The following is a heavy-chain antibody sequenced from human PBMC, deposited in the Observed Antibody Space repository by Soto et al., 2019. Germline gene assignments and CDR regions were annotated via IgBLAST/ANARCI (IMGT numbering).Heavy chain of an antibody. V-gene: IGHV3-49*03. CDR1: GFTFGDYA. CDR2: IRSKAYGGTT. Sequence: GSMRLSCTPSGFTFGDYAMSWFRQAPGKGLEWVGFIRSKAYGGTTEYAASVKGRFTISRDDSKSIAYLQMNSLKTEDTAVYYCTRELVIYRSGWYSYWGRGSLVPVSA. CDR3: TRELVIYRSGWYSY. D-gene: IGHD6-19*01. J-gene: IGHJ4*02.